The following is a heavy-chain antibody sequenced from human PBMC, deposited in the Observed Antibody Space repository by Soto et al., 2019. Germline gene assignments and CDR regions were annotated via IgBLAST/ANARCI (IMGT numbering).Heavy chain of an antibody. Sequence: PGGSLRLSCIASGFTFRDYAISWFRQAPGKGLQWVSFIRSNIYDGTTEYDASVKGRFTISRDDSKTIAYLQMNSLKIEDTGVYSFIRVPPDCSDGSCSPPNGGQGPLVTAPS. D-gene: IGHD2-15*01. CDR1: GFTFRDYA. J-gene: IGHJ4*02. CDR2: IRSNIYDGTT. CDR3: IRVPPDCSDGSCSPPN. V-gene: IGHV3-49*03.